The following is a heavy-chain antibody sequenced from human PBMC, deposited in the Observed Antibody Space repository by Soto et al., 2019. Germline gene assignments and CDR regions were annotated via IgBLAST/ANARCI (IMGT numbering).Heavy chain of an antibody. D-gene: IGHD6-13*01. CDR1: GDTFSNYV. V-gene: IGHV1-69*12. J-gene: IGHJ3*02. CDR2: IVPIFRTA. Sequence: QVQLVQSGAEVKKPGSSVKVACKVSGDTFSNYVINWVRQAPGQGLEWMGAIVPIFRTANYAQKFQGRVTITADEFTIKAYMELSGLRYDDTATYYSARETSAPGTFREDASDIWGQGTLVTVSS. CDR3: ARETSAPGTFREDASDI.